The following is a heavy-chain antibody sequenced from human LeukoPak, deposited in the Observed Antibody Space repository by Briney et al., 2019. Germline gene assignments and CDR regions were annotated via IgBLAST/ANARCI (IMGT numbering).Heavy chain of an antibody. Sequence: GGSLRLSCAASGFTFSSYSMNWVRQAPGKGLEWVSSISSSSSYIYYADSEKGRFTISRDNAKNSLYLQMNSLRAEDTAVYYCARDPGMVPPDYWGQGTLVTVSS. J-gene: IGHJ4*02. D-gene: IGHD3-10*01. CDR1: GFTFSSYS. CDR2: ISSSSSYI. CDR3: ARDPGMVPPDY. V-gene: IGHV3-21*01.